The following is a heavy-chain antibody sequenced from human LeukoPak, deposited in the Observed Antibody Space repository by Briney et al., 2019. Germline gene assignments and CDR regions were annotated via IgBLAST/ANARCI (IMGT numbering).Heavy chain of an antibody. V-gene: IGHV3-30*03. J-gene: IGHJ4*02. CDR3: ARQSCRGGSCIIDY. Sequence: GRSLRLSCAASGFIFSSYGMHWVRQAPGKGLEWVAVISYDGSNKYYADSVKGRFTISRDNSKTTLYLQMNSLRAEDTAVYYCARQSCRGGSCIIDYWGQGTLVTVSS. CDR2: ISYDGSNK. D-gene: IGHD2-15*01. CDR1: GFIFSSYG.